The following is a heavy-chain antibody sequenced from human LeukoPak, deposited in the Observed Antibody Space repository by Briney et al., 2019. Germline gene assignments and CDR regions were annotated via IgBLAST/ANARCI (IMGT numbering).Heavy chain of an antibody. V-gene: IGHV4-61*01. J-gene: IGHJ4*02. CDR1: GGSVSSGSYY. CDR3: ARLREVPRDRPGYGSGLDY. D-gene: IGHD3-10*01. CDR2: IYYSGST. Sequence: SETLSLTCTVSGGSVSSGSYYWSWIRQPPGKGLEWIGYIYYSGSTNYNPALKSRVTISVDTSKNQFSLKLSSVTAADTAVYYCARLREVPRDRPGYGSGLDYCGQGTLVTVSS.